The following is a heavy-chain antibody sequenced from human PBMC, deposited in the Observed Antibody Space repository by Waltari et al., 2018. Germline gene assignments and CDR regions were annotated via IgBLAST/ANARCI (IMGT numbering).Heavy chain of an antibody. D-gene: IGHD5-12*01. J-gene: IGHJ3*01. CDR1: GGSITTNSHY. CDR3: ATYIGASLGTAAFDV. Sequence: QLQLQESGPGLVKPSATLAPTCSVAGGSITTNSHYWGWIRQPPGQDLEWIGTVSYNGATYSSPSLRGRLTLSRDTTMNQLSLKLGSVTAADTALYYCATYIGASLGTAAFDVWGQGTMVTVSS. V-gene: IGHV4-39*01. CDR2: VSYNGAT.